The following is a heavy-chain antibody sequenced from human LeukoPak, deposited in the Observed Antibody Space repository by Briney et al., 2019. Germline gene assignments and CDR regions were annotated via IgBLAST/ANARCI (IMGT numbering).Heavy chain of an antibody. Sequence: GGSLRLSCAASGFTVSSSYMSWVRQAPGKGLEWVSVVYSGGSTYYADSVKGRFTISRHNSKNTLYLQMNSLRAEDTAVYYCARDGYYYDSSGSWYFDLWGRGTLVTVSS. J-gene: IGHJ2*01. D-gene: IGHD3-22*01. CDR1: GFTVSSSY. CDR2: VYSGGST. V-gene: IGHV3-53*04. CDR3: ARDGYYYDSSGSWYFDL.